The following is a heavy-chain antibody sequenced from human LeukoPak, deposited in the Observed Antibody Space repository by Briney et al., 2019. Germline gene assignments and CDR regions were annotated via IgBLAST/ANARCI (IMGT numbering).Heavy chain of an antibody. Sequence: GGSLRHSCAASGFTFSSYAMHWVRQASGKGLEWVGRIRSKANSYATAYAASVKGRFTISRDDSKNTAYLQMNSLKTEDTAVYYCTGSSWNLWYFDLWGRGTLVTVSS. CDR3: TGSSWNLWYFDL. V-gene: IGHV3-73*01. CDR2: IRSKANSYAT. CDR1: GFTFSSYA. D-gene: IGHD6-13*01. J-gene: IGHJ2*01.